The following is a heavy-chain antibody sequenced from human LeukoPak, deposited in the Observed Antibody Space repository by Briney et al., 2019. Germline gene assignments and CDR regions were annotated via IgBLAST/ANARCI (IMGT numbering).Heavy chain of an antibody. CDR2: ISSNGGST. CDR3: ARGVSSSSSSRGDY. D-gene: IGHD6-6*01. CDR1: GFTFSSYA. Sequence: GGSLRLSCAASGFTFSSYAMHWVRQAPGKGLEYVSAISSNGGSTYYANSVKGRFTISRDNSKNTLYLQMGSLRAEDMAVYYCARGVSSSSSSRGDYWGQGTLVTVYS. J-gene: IGHJ4*02. V-gene: IGHV3-64*01.